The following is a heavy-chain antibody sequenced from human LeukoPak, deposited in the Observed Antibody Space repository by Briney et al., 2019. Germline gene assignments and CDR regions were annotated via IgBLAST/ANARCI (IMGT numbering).Heavy chain of an antibody. J-gene: IGHJ4*02. CDR1: GGSISSYY. D-gene: IGHD6-13*01. CDR2: IYYSGST. V-gene: IGHV4-59*01. CDR3: ARGGSSSRWVDY. Sequence: PSETLSLTCTVSGGSISSYYWSWIRQSPGKGLEWIGYIYYSGSTNYNPSLKSRLTISVDTSKNQFSLKLSSVTAADTAVYYCARGGSSSRWVDYWGQGTLVTVSS.